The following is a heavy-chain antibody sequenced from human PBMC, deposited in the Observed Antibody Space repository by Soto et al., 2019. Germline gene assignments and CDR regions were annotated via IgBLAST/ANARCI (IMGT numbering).Heavy chain of an antibody. J-gene: IGHJ5*02. Sequence: PSETLSLTCTVSGGSISSSSYYWGWIRQPPGKGLEWIGSIYYSGSTYYNLSLKSRVTISVDTSKNQFSLKLSSVTAADTAVYYCARLRRRTGAFSNYYGSGSYFDPWGQGTLVTVSS. CDR3: ARLRRRTGAFSNYYGSGSYFDP. CDR2: IYYSGST. CDR1: GGSISSSSYY. D-gene: IGHD3-10*01. V-gene: IGHV4-39*01.